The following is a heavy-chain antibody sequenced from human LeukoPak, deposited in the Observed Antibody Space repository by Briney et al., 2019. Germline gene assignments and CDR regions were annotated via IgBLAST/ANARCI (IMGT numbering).Heavy chain of an antibody. CDR3: ARATGSGSYNMDY. D-gene: IGHD3-10*01. Sequence: TGGSLRLSCAASGFTFSSYWMHWVRQAPGKGLVWVSRINSDGSSTSYADSVKGRFTISRDNAKNTLYLQMNSLRAEDTAVYYCARATGSGSYNMDYWGQGTLVTVSS. CDR1: GFTFSSYW. CDR2: INSDGSST. V-gene: IGHV3-74*01. J-gene: IGHJ4*02.